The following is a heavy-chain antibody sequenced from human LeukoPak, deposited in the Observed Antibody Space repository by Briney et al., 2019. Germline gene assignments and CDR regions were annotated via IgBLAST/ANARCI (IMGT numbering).Heavy chain of an antibody. J-gene: IGHJ6*02. CDR2: IKQDGSEK. CDR3: ARDQGDYYVSGAPPVYYYYGMDV. D-gene: IGHD3-10*01. CDR1: GFTFSSYW. Sequence: GGSLRLSCAASGFTFSSYWMSWVRQAPGEGLEWVANIKQDGSEKYYVDSVKGRFTISRDNAKNSLYLQMSSLRAEDTAVYYCARDQGDYYVSGAPPVYYYYGMDVWGQGTTVTVSS. V-gene: IGHV3-7*01.